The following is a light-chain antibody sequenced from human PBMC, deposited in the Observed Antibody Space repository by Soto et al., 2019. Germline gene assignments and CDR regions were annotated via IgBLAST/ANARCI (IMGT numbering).Light chain of an antibody. CDR3: QQSHSTPYT. CDR2: AAS. J-gene: IGKJ2*01. Sequence: DIQMTQSPSSLSASVGDRVTITCRASQSIGTYLHWYQQKAGKAPKLLIYAASNLQSGVPSRFSGSGSGTDFTLTITSLQPEDFATYYCQQSHSTPYTFGQGTKVEI. V-gene: IGKV1-39*01. CDR1: QSIGTY.